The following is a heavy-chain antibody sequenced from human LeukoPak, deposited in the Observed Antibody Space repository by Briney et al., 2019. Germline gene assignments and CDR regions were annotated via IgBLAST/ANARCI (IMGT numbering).Heavy chain of an antibody. J-gene: IGHJ3*02. D-gene: IGHD6-19*01. V-gene: IGHV3-21*01. CDR3: ARILAVAGTSAFDI. CDR1: GFTFSSYS. Sequence: PGGSLRLSCAASGFTFSSYSMNWVRQAPGKGLEWVSSISSSSSYIYYADSVKGRFTISRDNAKNSLYLQMNSLRAEDTAVYYCARILAVAGTSAFDIRGQGTMVTVSS. CDR2: ISSSSSYI.